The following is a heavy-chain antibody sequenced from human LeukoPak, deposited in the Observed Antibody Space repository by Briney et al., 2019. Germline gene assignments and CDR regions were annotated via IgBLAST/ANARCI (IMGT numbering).Heavy chain of an antibody. D-gene: IGHD2-2*01. CDR2: ISSSSSYI. CDR3: ARDPTYCSSTSCYEGRDY. Sequence: GGSLRLSCAASGFTFSSYSMNWVRQAPGKGLEWVSSISSSSSYIYYADSVKGRFTISRDNAKNSLYLQMNSLRAEDTAVYYCARDPTYCSSTSCYEGRDYWGQGTLVTVSS. CDR1: GFTFSSYS. V-gene: IGHV3-21*01. J-gene: IGHJ4*02.